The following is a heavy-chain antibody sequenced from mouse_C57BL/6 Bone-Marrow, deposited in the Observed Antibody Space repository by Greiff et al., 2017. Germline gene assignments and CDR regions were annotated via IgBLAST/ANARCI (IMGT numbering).Heavy chain of an antibody. V-gene: IGHV14-4*01. J-gene: IGHJ2*01. CDR2: IDPENGDT. D-gene: IGHD2-4*01. Sequence: VQLQQSGAELVRPGASVKLSCTASGFNIKDDYMHWVKQRPEQGLEWIGWIDPENGDTEYASKFQGKATITADTSSNTAYLQLSSLTSEDTAVYYCTTSGVYYEYDVDYFDYWGQGTTLTVSS. CDR3: TTSGVYYEYDVDYFDY. CDR1: GFNIKDDY.